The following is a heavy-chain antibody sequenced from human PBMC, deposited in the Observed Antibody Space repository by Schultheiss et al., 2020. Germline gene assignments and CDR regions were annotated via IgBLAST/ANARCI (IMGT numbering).Heavy chain of an antibody. CDR1: GFTFSSYA. J-gene: IGHJ4*02. V-gene: IGHV3-23*01. D-gene: IGHD6-19*01. Sequence: GGSLRLSCAASGFTFSSYAMSWVRQAPGKGLEWVSAISGSGGSTYYADSVKGRFTISRDNSKNSLYLQMNSLRAEDTAVYYCASIIGWRWGRVYWGQGTLVTVSS. CDR3: ASIIGWRWGRVY. CDR2: ISGSGGST.